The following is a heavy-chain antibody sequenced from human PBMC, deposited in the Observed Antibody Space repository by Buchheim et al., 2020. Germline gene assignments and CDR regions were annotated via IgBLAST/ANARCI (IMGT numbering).Heavy chain of an antibody. V-gene: IGHV3-48*03. Sequence: EAQLVESGGGLVQPGGSLRISCAASVFDFNSYDMNWVRQAPGKGLEWVAFITSGGFTTYYADSLEGRFTISRDNDENSLFLPMNSLRAEDTGVYYCARDFSGWYYFDLWGQGT. D-gene: IGHD6-19*01. CDR1: VFDFNSYD. J-gene: IGHJ4*02. CDR3: ARDFSGWYYFDL. CDR2: ITSGGFTT.